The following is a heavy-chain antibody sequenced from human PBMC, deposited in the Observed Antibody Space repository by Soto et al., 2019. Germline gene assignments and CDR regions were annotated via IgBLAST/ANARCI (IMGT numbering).Heavy chain of an antibody. Sequence: SVKVSCKASGGTFSSYTISWVRQAPGQGLEWMGRIIPILGIANYAQKFQGRVTITADKSTSTAYMELSSLRSEDTAVYYCARGGRGSGSYYPNDAFDIWGQGKMVTVPS. CDR3: ARGGRGSGSYYPNDAFDI. J-gene: IGHJ3*02. CDR2: IIPILGIA. CDR1: GGTFSSYT. D-gene: IGHD3-10*01. V-gene: IGHV1-69*02.